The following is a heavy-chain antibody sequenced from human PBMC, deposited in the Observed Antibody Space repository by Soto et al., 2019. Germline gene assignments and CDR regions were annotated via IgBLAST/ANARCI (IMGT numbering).Heavy chain of an antibody. J-gene: IGHJ4*02. CDR1: GGSIIGSYYY. V-gene: IGHV4-39*01. CDR2: VFYTGFT. CDR3: ATSQKGYNWNYFDH. Sequence: SETLSLTCAVSGGSIIGSYYYWAWLRQSPGKGPEWIGSVFYTGFTSYNPSLESRVSVSVDTSKSQFSLKLSAVTAADTAVYYCATSQKGYNWNYFDHWGQGALVTVSS. D-gene: IGHD1-20*01.